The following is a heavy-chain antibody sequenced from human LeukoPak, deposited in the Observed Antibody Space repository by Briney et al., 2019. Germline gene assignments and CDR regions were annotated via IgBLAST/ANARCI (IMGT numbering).Heavy chain of an antibody. Sequence: PGGSLRLSCAASGFTFSSYSMNWVRQAPGKGLKWVSSISSSSSYIYYADSVKGRFTISRDNAKNSLYLQMNSLRAEDTAVYYCARDGAITMIRGPLDYWGQGTLVTVSS. CDR2: ISSSSSYI. J-gene: IGHJ4*02. D-gene: IGHD3-10*01. CDR1: GFTFSSYS. V-gene: IGHV3-21*01. CDR3: ARDGAITMIRGPLDY.